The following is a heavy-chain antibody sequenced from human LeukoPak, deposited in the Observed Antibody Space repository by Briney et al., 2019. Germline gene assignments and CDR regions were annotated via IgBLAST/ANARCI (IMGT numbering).Heavy chain of an antibody. CDR2: IYYSGST. CDR1: GGCISSGGYY. Sequence: SETLSLTCTVSGGCISSGGYYWSWIRQHPGKGLEWIGYIYYSGSTYYNPSLKSRVTISVDTSKNQFSLKLSSVTAADTAVYYCARVGSSYWFDPWGQRTLVTVSS. V-gene: IGHV4-31*03. J-gene: IGHJ5*02. CDR3: ARVGSSYWFDP. D-gene: IGHD6-13*01.